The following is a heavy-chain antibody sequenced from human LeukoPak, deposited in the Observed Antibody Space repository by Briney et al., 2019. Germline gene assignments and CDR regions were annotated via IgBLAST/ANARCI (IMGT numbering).Heavy chain of an antibody. D-gene: IGHD7-27*01. J-gene: IGHJ4*02. Sequence: GGSLRLSCATSGFPFRISVMLWVRQAPGKGLEWVALISSDGSNKYYADSVKGRFTISRDNSKNTLSLQMDSLRTEDTAVYYCAGDPNWGSGEGGYFDYWGQGALVTVSS. CDR2: ISSDGSNK. CDR1: GFPFRISV. CDR3: AGDPNWGSGEGGYFDY. V-gene: IGHV3-30*04.